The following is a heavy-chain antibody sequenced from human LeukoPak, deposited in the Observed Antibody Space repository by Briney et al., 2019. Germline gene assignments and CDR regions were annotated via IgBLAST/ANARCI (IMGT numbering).Heavy chain of an antibody. J-gene: IGHJ6*02. CDR3: AKDYAAAGTEYYYYYGMDV. V-gene: IGHV3-23*01. D-gene: IGHD6-13*01. Sequence: GGSLRLSCAASGFTFSSYAMSWVRQAPGRGLEWVSAISGSGGSTYYADSVKGRFTISRDNSKNTLYLQMNSLRAEDTAVYYCAKDYAAAGTEYYYYYGMDVWGQGTTVTVSS. CDR1: GFTFSSYA. CDR2: ISGSGGST.